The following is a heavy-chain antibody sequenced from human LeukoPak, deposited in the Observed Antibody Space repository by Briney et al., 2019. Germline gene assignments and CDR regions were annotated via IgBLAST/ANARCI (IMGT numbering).Heavy chain of an antibody. V-gene: IGHV1-69*13. J-gene: IGHJ4*02. CDR2: IIPIFGTA. D-gene: IGHD2-2*02. CDR3: ARDGLYCDTTGCYKNFDY. CDR1: GGTFSSYA. Sequence: ASVKVSCKASGGTFSSYAISWVRQAPGQGLEWMGGIIPIFGTANYAQKFQGRVTITADESTSTAYMELSSLRSEDTAVYYCARDGLYCDTTGCYKNFDYWGQGTLVTVSS.